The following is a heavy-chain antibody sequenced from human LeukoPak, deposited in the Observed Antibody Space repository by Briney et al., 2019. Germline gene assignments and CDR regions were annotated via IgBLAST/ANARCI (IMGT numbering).Heavy chain of an antibody. Sequence: ASVKVSCKASGYTFNSYDINRVRQATGQGLGWMGWMNPNSGNTGCAQKFQGRVTMTRITFISPAYMKLSSLRSEDTAVDYWARGGIRFLEWLSESGFDYWGQGTLVTVSS. CDR3: ARGGIRFLEWLSESGFDY. D-gene: IGHD3-3*01. J-gene: IGHJ4*02. V-gene: IGHV1-8*01. CDR2: MNPNSGNT. CDR1: GYTFNSYD.